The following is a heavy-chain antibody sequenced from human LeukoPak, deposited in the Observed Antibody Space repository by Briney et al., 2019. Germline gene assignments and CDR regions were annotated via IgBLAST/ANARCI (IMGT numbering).Heavy chain of an antibody. D-gene: IGHD3-22*01. CDR2: IHYSGST. Sequence: SETLSLTCTVSGGSISNYYWSWIRQPPGKGLDWIGSIHYSGSTYYNPSLKSRVTISVDTSKNHFSLKLSSVTAADTAVYYCARQRDYYDTSGYDFFDNWGQGTLVTVSS. CDR1: GGSISNYY. V-gene: IGHV4-39*01. CDR3: ARQRDYYDTSGYDFFDN. J-gene: IGHJ4*02.